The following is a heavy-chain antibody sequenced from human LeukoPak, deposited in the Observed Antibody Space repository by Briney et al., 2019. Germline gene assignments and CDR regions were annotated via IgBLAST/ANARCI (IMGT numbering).Heavy chain of an antibody. Sequence: GGSLRLSCAASGFTFSSYWMSWVRQAPGKGLEWVANIKQDESEKYYVDSVKGRFTISRDNAKNSLYLQMNSLRAEDTAVYYCVKVGTSGWPGPYYFDCWGQGTLVTVSS. J-gene: IGHJ4*02. CDR1: GFTFSSYW. V-gene: IGHV3-7*03. CDR2: IKQDESEK. CDR3: VKVGTSGWPGPYYFDC. D-gene: IGHD6-19*01.